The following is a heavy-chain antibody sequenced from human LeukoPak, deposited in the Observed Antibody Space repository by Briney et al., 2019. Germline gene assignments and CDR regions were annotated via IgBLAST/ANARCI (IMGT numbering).Heavy chain of an antibody. V-gene: IGHV4-59*11. CDR1: GDSISMHY. CDR2: IDHTGST. J-gene: IGHJ5*02. D-gene: IGHD6-19*01. Sequence: PSETLSLICSVSGDSISMHYWSWIRQPPGKGLEWIGYIDHTGSTNYNPSLNSRVTISRDTSKNQFSLTMNSVTAADTALYYCARGRPYNSGVPPWFDPWGQGTLVTVSS. CDR3: ARGRPYNSGVPPWFDP.